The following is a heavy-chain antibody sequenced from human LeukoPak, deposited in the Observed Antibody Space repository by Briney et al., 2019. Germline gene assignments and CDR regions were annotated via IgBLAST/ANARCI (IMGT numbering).Heavy chain of an antibody. Sequence: PGASLRLSCAASGFTFSSYAITWVRQAPGKGLEWVSAVSGSGGNTSYADSVKGRFTISRDNSKNTLYLQMNSLRAEDTAVYYCAKDRSRGWYTTLDYWGQGVLVTVSS. CDR3: AKDRSRGWYTTLDY. D-gene: IGHD6-19*01. CDR1: GFTFSSYA. CDR2: VSGSGGNT. J-gene: IGHJ4*02. V-gene: IGHV3-23*01.